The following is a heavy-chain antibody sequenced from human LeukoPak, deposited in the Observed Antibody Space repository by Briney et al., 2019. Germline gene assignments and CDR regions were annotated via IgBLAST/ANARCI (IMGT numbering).Heavy chain of an antibody. CDR2: IYHSGST. J-gene: IGHJ6*02. D-gene: IGHD3-10*01. CDR1: GGSISSGGYS. V-gene: IGHV4-30-2*01. CDR3: ARASRYYYGSGSYSLNYYYYGMDV. Sequence: SETLSLTCAVSGGSISSGGYSWSWIRQPPGNGLEWIGYIYHSGSTYYNPSLKSRVTISVDRSKNQFSLKLSSVTAADTAVYYCARASRYYYGSGSYSLNYYYYGMDVWGQGTTVTVSS.